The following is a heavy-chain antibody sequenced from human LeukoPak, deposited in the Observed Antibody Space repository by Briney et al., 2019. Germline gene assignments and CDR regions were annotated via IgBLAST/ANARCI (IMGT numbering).Heavy chain of an antibody. Sequence: LEWIGEINYSGSTNCNPSLKSRVTISVDTSKNQFSLKLSSVTAADTAVYYCARLHTNSGDDCWGQGTLVTVSS. CDR3: ARLHTNSGDDC. V-gene: IGHV4-34*01. J-gene: IGHJ4*02. D-gene: IGHD2-2*01. CDR2: INYSGST.